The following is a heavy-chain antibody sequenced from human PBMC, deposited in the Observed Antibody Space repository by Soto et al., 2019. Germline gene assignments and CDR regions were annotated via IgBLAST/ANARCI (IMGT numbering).Heavy chain of an antibody. CDR3: AKGSVAGTFDY. Sequence: PGGSLRLSCAASGSTFSSYGMHWVRQAPGKGLEWVAVISYDGSNKYYADSVKGRFTISRDNSKNTLYLQMNSLRAEDTAVYYCAKGSVAGTFDYWGQGTLVTVSS. V-gene: IGHV3-30*18. CDR1: GSTFSSYG. CDR2: ISYDGSNK. J-gene: IGHJ4*02. D-gene: IGHD6-19*01.